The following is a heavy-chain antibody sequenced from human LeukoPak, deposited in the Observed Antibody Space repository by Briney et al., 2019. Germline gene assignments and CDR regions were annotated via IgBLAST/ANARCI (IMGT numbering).Heavy chain of an antibody. CDR1: GFTFSSYA. V-gene: IGHV3-23*01. D-gene: IGHD3-16*01. J-gene: IGHJ6*04. CDR2: ISGSGGST. CDR3: AKYPNSLVWGGPRGVRDG. Sequence: PGGSLRLSCAASGFTFSSYAMSWVRQAPGKGLEWVSAISGSGGSTYYADSVKGRFTISRDNSKNTLYLQMNSLRAEDTAVYYFAKYPNSLVWGGPRGVRDGWGEGTTVTVSS.